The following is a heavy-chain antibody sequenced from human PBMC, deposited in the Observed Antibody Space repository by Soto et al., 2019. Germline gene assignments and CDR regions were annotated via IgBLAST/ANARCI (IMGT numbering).Heavy chain of an antibody. D-gene: IGHD1-26*01. Sequence: EVQLLESGGGLVQPGGSLRLACAASGFTFSSYAMSWFRQAPGKGLEWVSAISGSGGSTYYADSVKGRFTIAIHNYKNTLYLQMTSLRAEDTAVYYCAKTPLVGATSPWDYWAQGTLVTVSS. CDR1: GFTFSSYA. CDR2: ISGSGGST. V-gene: IGHV3-23*01. J-gene: IGHJ4*02. CDR3: AKTPLVGATSPWDY.